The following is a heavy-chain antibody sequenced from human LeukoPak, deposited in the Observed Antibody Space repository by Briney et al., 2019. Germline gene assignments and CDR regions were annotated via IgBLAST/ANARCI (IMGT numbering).Heavy chain of an antibody. CDR2: FYYSAST. J-gene: IGHJ4*02. V-gene: IGHV4-39*01. CDR1: GDSISSSSYY. D-gene: IGHD1-14*01. CDR3: SYRGYYFDY. Sequence: PSETLSLTCTVSGDSISSSSYYWGWIRQPPGKGLEWIGSFYYSASTYYNPSLKSRVTISVDTSKNQFSLKLSSVTAADTAVYYCSYRGYYFDYWGQGTLVTVSS.